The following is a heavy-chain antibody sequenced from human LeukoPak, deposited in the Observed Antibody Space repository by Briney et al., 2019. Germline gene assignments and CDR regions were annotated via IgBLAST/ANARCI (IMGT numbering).Heavy chain of an antibody. D-gene: IGHD3-22*01. J-gene: IGHJ3*02. CDR1: SGSISSYY. Sequence: SETLSLTCTVSSGSISSYYWSWIRQPPGKGLEWIGYIYYSGSTNYNPSLKSRVTVSVDTSKNQFSLKLSSVTAADTAVYYCARGKTYYDISKDAFDIWGQGTMVTVSS. CDR2: IYYSGST. V-gene: IGHV4-59*01. CDR3: ARGKTYYDISKDAFDI.